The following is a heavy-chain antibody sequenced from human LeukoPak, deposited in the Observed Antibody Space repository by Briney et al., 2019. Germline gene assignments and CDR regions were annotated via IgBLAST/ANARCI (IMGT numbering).Heavy chain of an antibody. CDR1: GDSVKNNEYY. CDR3: AGERGEEYSSGWYKRNYFDY. J-gene: IGHJ4*02. D-gene: IGHD6-19*01. CDR2: GDYSGGT. Sequence: SETLSLTCRVSGDSVKNNEYYWAWIRQPPGKGLEWIASGDYSGGTYYNPPLEGRVAISADMSKNQFSLKLTSVTGADTAVYYCAGERGEEYSSGWYKRNYFDYWGQGALVTVSS. V-gene: IGHV4-39*07.